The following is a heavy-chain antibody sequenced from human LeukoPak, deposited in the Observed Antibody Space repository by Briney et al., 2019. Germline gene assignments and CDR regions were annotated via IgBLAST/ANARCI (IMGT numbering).Heavy chain of an antibody. CDR3: ARAAAGRGYFQH. D-gene: IGHD6-13*01. CDR2: ISSSGSTI. CDR1: GFTFSSYE. J-gene: IGHJ1*01. Sequence: GGSLRLSCAASGFTFSSYEMNWVRQAPGKGLEWVSYISSSGSTIYYADSVKGRFTISRDNAKNSLYLQMNSLRAEDTAVYYCARAAAGRGYFQHWGQGTPVTVSS. V-gene: IGHV3-48*03.